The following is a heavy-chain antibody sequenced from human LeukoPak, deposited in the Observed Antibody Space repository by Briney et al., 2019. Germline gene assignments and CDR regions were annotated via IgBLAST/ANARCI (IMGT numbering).Heavy chain of an antibody. CDR3: ARGSEDYDSSGYYYDLGDY. Sequence: GGSLRLSCAASGFTFSSYGMHWVRQAPGKGLEWVAVISYEGKNKYYADSVKGRFTISRDNSKNKQYLQMNSLRAEDTAVYYCARGSEDYDSSGYYYDLGDYWGQGNLVTVSS. CDR1: GFTFSSYG. D-gene: IGHD3-22*01. CDR2: ISYEGKNK. V-gene: IGHV3-30*03. J-gene: IGHJ4*02.